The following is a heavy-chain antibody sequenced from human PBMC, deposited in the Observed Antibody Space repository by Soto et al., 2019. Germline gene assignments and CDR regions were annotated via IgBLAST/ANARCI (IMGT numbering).Heavy chain of an antibody. CDR3: ARGGPQTGYPHYYYYYYMDV. Sequence: ASVKVSCKASGYTFTSYDINWVRQATGQGLEWMGWMNPNSGNTGYAQKFQGRVTMTRNTSISTAYMELSSLRSEDTAVYYCARGGPQTGYPHYYYYYYMDVWGKGTTVTVSS. V-gene: IGHV1-8*01. CDR2: MNPNSGNT. CDR1: GYTFTSYD. D-gene: IGHD3-9*01. J-gene: IGHJ6*03.